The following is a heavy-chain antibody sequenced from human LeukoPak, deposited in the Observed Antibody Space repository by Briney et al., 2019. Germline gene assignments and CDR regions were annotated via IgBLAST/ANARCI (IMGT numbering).Heavy chain of an antibody. CDR3: AKDGGIAARLVDY. Sequence: GGSLRLSCAASGFTFSSSAMSWVRQAPGKGLEWVSAISGSGGSTYYADSVKGRFTVSRDNSKNTLYLLMNSLRAEDTAAYYCAKDGGIAARLVDYWGQGTLVTVSS. CDR2: ISGSGGST. D-gene: IGHD6-6*01. CDR1: GFTFSSSA. J-gene: IGHJ4*02. V-gene: IGHV3-23*01.